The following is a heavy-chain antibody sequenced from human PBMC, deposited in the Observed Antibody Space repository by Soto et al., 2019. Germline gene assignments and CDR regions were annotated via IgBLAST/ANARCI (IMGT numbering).Heavy chain of an antibody. CDR2: INPSGGST. Sequence: GASVKVSCKASGYTFTSYYMHWVRQAPGQGLEWMGIINPSGGSTSYAQKFQGRVTMTRDTSTSTVYMELSSLRSEDTAVYYCARGYCSGGSCYPGVSWFDPWGQGTLVTVSS. CDR1: GYTFTSYY. J-gene: IGHJ5*02. V-gene: IGHV1-46*03. CDR3: ARGYCSGGSCYPGVSWFDP. D-gene: IGHD2-15*01.